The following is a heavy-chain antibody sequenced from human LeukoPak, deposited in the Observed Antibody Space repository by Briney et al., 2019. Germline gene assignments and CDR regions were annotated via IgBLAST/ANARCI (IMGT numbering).Heavy chain of an antibody. J-gene: IGHJ4*02. CDR1: GFTFSSYG. CDR3: AKDNRNFDWLSSGYYFDY. V-gene: IGHV3-30*18. CDR2: ISYDGSNK. D-gene: IGHD3-9*01. Sequence: GRSLRLSCAASGFTFSSYGMHWVRQAPGKGLEWVAVISYDGSNKYYADSVKGRFTISRDNSKNTLYLQMNSLRAEDTAVYYCAKDNRNFDWLSSGYYFDYWGQGTLVTVSS.